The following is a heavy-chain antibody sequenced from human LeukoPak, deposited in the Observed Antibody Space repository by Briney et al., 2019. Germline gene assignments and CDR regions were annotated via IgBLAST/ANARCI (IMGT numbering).Heavy chain of an antibody. CDR1: GYTFTGYY. D-gene: IGHD4/OR15-4a*01. Sequence: ASVKVSCKASGYTFTGYYMHWVRQAPGQGLEWMGVINPSGGTTTYAQKFQGRVTMTRDSPTSTVYMEVSSLRSEDTAVYYCARSMAMVPGGYWGQGTLVTVSS. CDR2: INPSGGTT. CDR3: ARSMAMVPGGY. J-gene: IGHJ4*02. V-gene: IGHV1-46*01.